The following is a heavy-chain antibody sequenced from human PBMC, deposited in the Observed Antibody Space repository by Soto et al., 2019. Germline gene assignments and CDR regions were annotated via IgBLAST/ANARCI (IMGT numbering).Heavy chain of an antibody. Sequence: PSETLSFTCTVSGGSISSGGYCLSWIRQHPGKGLEWIGYIYYSGSTYYNPSLKSRVTISVDTSKNQFSLKLSSVTAADTAVYYCAREGCSSTSCGPRFDPWGQGTLVTVSS. V-gene: IGHV4-31*03. CDR1: GGSISSGGYC. D-gene: IGHD2-2*01. CDR3: AREGCSSTSCGPRFDP. CDR2: IYYSGST. J-gene: IGHJ5*02.